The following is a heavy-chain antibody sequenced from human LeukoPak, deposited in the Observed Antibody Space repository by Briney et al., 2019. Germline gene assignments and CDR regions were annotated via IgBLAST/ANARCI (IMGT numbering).Heavy chain of an antibody. D-gene: IGHD3-16*02. CDR2: INHSGST. Sequence: SETLSLTCAVYGGSFSGYYWSWIRQPPGKGLEWIGEINHSGSTNYNPSLKSRVTISVDTSKNQFSLKLSSVTAADTAVSYCARRVHDYVWGSYRYNWFDPWGQGTLVTVSS. CDR3: ARRVHDYVWGSYRYNWFDP. CDR1: GGSFSGYY. V-gene: IGHV4-34*01. J-gene: IGHJ5*02.